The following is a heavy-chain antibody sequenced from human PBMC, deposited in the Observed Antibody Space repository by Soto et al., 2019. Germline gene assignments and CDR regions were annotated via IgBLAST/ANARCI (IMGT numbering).Heavy chain of an antibody. D-gene: IGHD3-22*01. CDR2: IIPIFGTA. CDR1: GGTFSSYA. CDR3: ARPNYNVRSGYYFGAGWFDP. Sequence: GASVKVSCKASGGTFSSYAISWVRQAPGQGLEWMGGIIPIFGTANYAQKVQGRVTITADKSTSTAYRELRSLRSEGTAVYYCARPNYNVRSGYYFGAGWFDPWGQGTLVTVSS. J-gene: IGHJ5*02. V-gene: IGHV1-69*06.